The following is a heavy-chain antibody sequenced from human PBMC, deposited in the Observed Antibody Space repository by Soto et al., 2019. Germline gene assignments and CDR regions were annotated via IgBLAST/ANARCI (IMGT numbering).Heavy chain of an antibody. D-gene: IGHD6-25*01. Sequence: EVQLVESGGGLVQPGGSLRLSCAASGFTFSSYEMNWVRQAPGKGLEWVSYISSSGSTIYYADSVKGRFTISRDNAKNSLYLQMNRLRAEDTALYYCAKDPRSSGYNWFDPWGQGTLVTVSS. CDR1: GFTFSSYE. V-gene: IGHV3-48*03. CDR3: AKDPRSSGYNWFDP. CDR2: ISSSGSTI. J-gene: IGHJ5*02.